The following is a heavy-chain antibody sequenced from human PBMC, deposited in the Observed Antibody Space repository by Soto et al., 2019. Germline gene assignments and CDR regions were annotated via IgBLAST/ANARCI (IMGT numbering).Heavy chain of an antibody. D-gene: IGHD2-21*02. CDR3: ARVSLYCGGDCYDY. J-gene: IGHJ4*02. CDR2: INSDGSST. V-gene: IGHV3-74*01. Sequence: LRLSCAASGFTFSSYWMHWVRQAPGKGLVWVSRINSDGSSTSYADSVKGRFTISRDNAKNTLYLQMNSLRAEDTAVYYCARVSLYCGGDCYDYWGQGTLVTAPQ. CDR1: GFTFSSYW.